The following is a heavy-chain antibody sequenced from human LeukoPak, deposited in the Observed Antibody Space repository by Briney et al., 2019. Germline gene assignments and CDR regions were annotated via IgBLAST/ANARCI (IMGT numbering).Heavy chain of an antibody. CDR1: GFTFSSYV. Sequence: PGGSLRLSCAASGFTFSSYVMSWVRQAPGKGLEWVSGNSGSGGSTYYADSVKGRFTISRDNSKNTLYLQMNSLRAEDTAVYYCAKDGGYSYGYFDYWGQGTLVTVSS. CDR2: NSGSGGST. CDR3: AKDGGYSYGYFDY. V-gene: IGHV3-23*01. D-gene: IGHD5-18*01. J-gene: IGHJ4*02.